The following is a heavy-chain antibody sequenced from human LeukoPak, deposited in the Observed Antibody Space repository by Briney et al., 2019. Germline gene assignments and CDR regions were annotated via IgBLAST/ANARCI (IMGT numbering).Heavy chain of an antibody. J-gene: IGHJ4*02. D-gene: IGHD4-17*01. V-gene: IGHV5-51*01. CDR1: GYSFTSYW. Sequence: GESLKISCKGSGYSFTSYWIGWVRQMPGKGLEWMGIIYPGDSDTRYSPSFQGQVTISADKSISTAYLQWSSLKASDTAMYYCARAEGANAVTICPLDYWGQGTLVTVSS. CDR3: ARAEGANAVTICPLDY. CDR2: IYPGDSDT.